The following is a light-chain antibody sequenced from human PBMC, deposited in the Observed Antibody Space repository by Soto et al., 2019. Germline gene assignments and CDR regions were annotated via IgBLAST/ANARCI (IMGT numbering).Light chain of an antibody. CDR3: QQYGGSPPYT. V-gene: IGKV3-20*01. Sequence: EIVLTQSPGTLSLSPGERATLSCRASQSVSSTYFAWYQQKRGQAPRLLISGASSRATGIPDRFSGSVSGTDFTLTISRLEPEDFAVYYCQQYGGSPPYTFGQGTKLEIK. CDR1: QSVSSTY. CDR2: GAS. J-gene: IGKJ2*01.